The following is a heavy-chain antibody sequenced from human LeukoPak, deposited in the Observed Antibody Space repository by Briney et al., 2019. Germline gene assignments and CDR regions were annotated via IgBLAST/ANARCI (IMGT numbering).Heavy chain of an antibody. CDR1: GFTFSSYW. CDR2: IKQDGSEK. D-gene: IGHD2-2*01. V-gene: IGHV3-7*03. Sequence: GGSLRLSCAASGFTFSSYWMSWVRQAPGKGLEWVANIKQDGSEKYYVDSVKGRFTISRDNAKNSLYLQMNSLRAEDTALYHCARDGLSCSSTSCPLDVWGQGTTVTVSS. CDR3: ARDGLSCSSTSCPLDV. J-gene: IGHJ6*02.